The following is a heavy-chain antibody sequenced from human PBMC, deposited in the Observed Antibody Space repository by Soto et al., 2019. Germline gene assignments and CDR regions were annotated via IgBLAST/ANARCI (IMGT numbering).Heavy chain of an antibody. CDR2: IYYSGST. CDR1: GGSLSCFY. CDR3: ARHNYGSGSTYFDY. Sequence: QVPLQGAGPGPGKPLGAPSPTCPVPGGSLSCFYWRWVRAPPGEGLGWIGYIYYSGSTNYNPSLKSRVTISVDTSKNQFSLKLNSMTAADTAVYYCARHNYGSGSTYFDYWGQGTLVTVSS. V-gene: IGHV4-59*08. J-gene: IGHJ4*02. D-gene: IGHD3-10*01.